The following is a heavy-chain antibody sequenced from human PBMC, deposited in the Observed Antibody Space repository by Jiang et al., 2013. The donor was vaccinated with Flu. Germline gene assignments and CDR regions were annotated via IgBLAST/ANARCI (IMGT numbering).Heavy chain of an antibody. CDR3: ATGVLRRVVTAIQEAFDI. Sequence: GAEVKKPGASVKVSCKVSGYTLTELSMHWVRQAPGKGLEWMGGFDPEDGETIYAQKFQGRVTMTEDTSTDTAYMELSSLRSEDTAVYYCATGVLRRVVTAIQEAFDIWGQGTMVTVSS. CDR2: FDPEDGET. D-gene: IGHD2-21*02. V-gene: IGHV1-24*01. CDR1: GYTLTELS. J-gene: IGHJ3*02.